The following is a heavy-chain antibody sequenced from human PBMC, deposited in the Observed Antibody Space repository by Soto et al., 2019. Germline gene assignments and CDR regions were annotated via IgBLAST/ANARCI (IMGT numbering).Heavy chain of an antibody. CDR3: ARDGLLTGTTGWSLDL. CDR1: GASIRSGGHY. V-gene: IGHV4-31*03. J-gene: IGHJ2*01. D-gene: IGHD1-1*01. CDR2: IYYSGGST. Sequence: QVQLQESGPGLVRPSQTLSLTCTVSGASIRSGGHYWSWIRQRPGKGLEWVGYIYYSGGSTFYNPSLKSRVSIALTNSDNQFSLKLSSVTAADTAVYYCARDGLLTGTTGWSLDLWGRGTLVTVAS.